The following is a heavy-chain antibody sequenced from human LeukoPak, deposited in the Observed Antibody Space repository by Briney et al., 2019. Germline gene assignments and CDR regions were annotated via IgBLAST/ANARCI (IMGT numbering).Heavy chain of an antibody. V-gene: IGHV3-30*18. CDR3: AKSSSGWYGGFDH. D-gene: IGHD6-19*01. J-gene: IGHJ4*02. CDR1: GFTFSTYG. CDR2: LSYDGSEK. Sequence: GRSLRLSCAASGFTFSTYGMHWVRQAPGKGLEWVAVLSYDGSEKYYADSVKGRCTISRDNSKNTVYLQMNSLRDEDTAVYYCAKSSSGWYGGFDHWGRGILVTVSS.